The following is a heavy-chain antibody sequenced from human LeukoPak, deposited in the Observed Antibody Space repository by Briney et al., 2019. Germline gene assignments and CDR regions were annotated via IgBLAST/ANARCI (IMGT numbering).Heavy chain of an antibody. CDR3: ARQEDPEDCSSTSCYVDY. Sequence: ASVKVSCKASGYTFTSYYMHWVRQAPGQELEWMGISNPSGGSTTYAQKFQGRVTITADKSTSTAYMELSSLRSEDTAVYYCARQEDPEDCSSTSCYVDYWGQGTLVTVSS. J-gene: IGHJ4*02. CDR1: GYTFTSYY. V-gene: IGHV1-46*01. D-gene: IGHD2-2*01. CDR2: SNPSGGST.